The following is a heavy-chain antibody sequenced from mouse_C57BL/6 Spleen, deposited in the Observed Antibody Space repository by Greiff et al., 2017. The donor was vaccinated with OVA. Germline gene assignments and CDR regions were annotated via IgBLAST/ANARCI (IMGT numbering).Heavy chain of an antibody. Sequence: VKLVESGAELVKPGASVKISCKASGYAFSSYWMNWVKQRPGKGLEWIGQIYPGDGDTNYNGKFKGKATLTADKSSSTAYMQLSSLTSEDSAVYFCARSNWDGYAMDYWGQGTSVTVSS. CDR3: ARSNWDGYAMDY. CDR2: IYPGDGDT. V-gene: IGHV1-80*01. D-gene: IGHD4-1*01. J-gene: IGHJ4*01. CDR1: GYAFSSYW.